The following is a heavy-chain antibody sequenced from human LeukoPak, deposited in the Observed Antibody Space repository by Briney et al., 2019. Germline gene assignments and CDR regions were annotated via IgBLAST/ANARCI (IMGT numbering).Heavy chain of an antibody. J-gene: IGHJ4*02. CDR2: INSDASVT. CDR1: GFTFSNYW. Sequence: PGGSLRLSCAASGFTFSNYWMHWVRQTPGKGLVWVSRINSDASVTTYADSVKGRFTISRDNAKNSLYLQMNSLRAEDTAVYYCASPGVLGTHYFGYWGQGTLVTVSS. CDR3: ASPGVLGTHYFGY. D-gene: IGHD1-14*01. V-gene: IGHV3-74*01.